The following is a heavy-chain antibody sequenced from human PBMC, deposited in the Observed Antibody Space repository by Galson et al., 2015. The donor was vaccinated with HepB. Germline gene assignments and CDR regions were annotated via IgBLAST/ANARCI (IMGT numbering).Heavy chain of an antibody. CDR1: GGTFSTYA. Sequence: SVKVSCKASGGTFSTYAISWVRQAPGQGLEWMRGIIPFLGVPNYAQNFQGRVTITADKSTSTAYMELSSLRSEDTAMYYCAISDPYYYYYMDVWGKGTTVTVSS. CDR3: AISDPYYYYYMDV. J-gene: IGHJ6*03. V-gene: IGHV1-69*10. CDR2: IIPFLGVP.